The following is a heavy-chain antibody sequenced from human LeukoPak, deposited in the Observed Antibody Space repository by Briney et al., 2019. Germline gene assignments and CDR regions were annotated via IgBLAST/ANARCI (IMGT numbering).Heavy chain of an antibody. CDR3: AKTHDFWSGYSDY. J-gene: IGHJ4*02. V-gene: IGHV3-23*01. CDR1: GFTFSSYA. D-gene: IGHD3-3*01. CDR2: ISGNAGST. Sequence: GGSLALSCAASGFTFSSYAMSWVRKAPGKGLEWFSAISGNAGSTYYADSVRGRFTISRDNSKNTLYLQMNSLRAEDTAVYYCAKTHDFWSGYSDYWGQGTLVTVSS.